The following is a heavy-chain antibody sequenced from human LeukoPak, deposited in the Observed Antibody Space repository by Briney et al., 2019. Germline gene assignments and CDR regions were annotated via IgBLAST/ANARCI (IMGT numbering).Heavy chain of an antibody. CDR1: GGSLNDYF. V-gene: IGHV4-34*01. D-gene: IGHD4-17*01. Sequence: SETLSLTCAVYGGSLNDYFWTWIRQSPGTGLQWIGEINHHGGTNYNPSLKSRVTISLDTSKNQFSLKLSSVTAADTAVYYCANSIDFDYGDYYFDYWGQGALVTISS. CDR2: INHHGGT. CDR3: ANSIDFDYGDYYFDY. J-gene: IGHJ4*02.